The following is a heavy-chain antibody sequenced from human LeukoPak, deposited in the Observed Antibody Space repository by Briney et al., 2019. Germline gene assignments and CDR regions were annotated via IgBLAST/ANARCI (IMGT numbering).Heavy chain of an antibody. CDR1: GFTFSSYA. V-gene: IGHV3-30-3*01. J-gene: IGHJ3*02. Sequence: GGSLRLSCAASGFTFSSYAMHWVRQAPGKGLEWVAVISYDGSNKYYADSVKGRFTISRDNAKNSLYLQMNSLRAEDTAVYYCARDPGTYDILTGYYERTHAFDIWGQGTMVTVSS. CDR3: ARDPGTYDILTGYYERTHAFDI. D-gene: IGHD3-9*01. CDR2: ISYDGSNK.